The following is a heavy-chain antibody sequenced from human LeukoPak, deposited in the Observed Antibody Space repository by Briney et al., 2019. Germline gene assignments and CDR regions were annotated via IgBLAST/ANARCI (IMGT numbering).Heavy chain of an antibody. V-gene: IGHV1-69*13. J-gene: IGHJ3*02. CDR1: GGTFSSYA. CDR2: IIPIFGTA. D-gene: IGHD2-2*01. Sequence: GASVRVSCKASGGTFSSYAISWVRQAPGQGLEWMGGIIPIFGTANYAQKFQGRVTITADESTSTAYMELSSLRSEDTAVYYCARGIGYCSSTSFPQAGAFDIWGQGTMVTVSS. CDR3: ARGIGYCSSTSFPQAGAFDI.